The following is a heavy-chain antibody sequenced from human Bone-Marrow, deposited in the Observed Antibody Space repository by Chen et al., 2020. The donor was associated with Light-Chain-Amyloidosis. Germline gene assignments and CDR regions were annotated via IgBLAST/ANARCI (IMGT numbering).Heavy chain of an antibody. J-gene: IGHJ2*01. CDR1: GFTFRGSD. CDR3: AREVVDSTSAGWYFDL. Sequence: EVQLVESGGGLVQPGGSLRLSGAASGFTFRGSDMNWVRQAAGKGLEWVSAIGTIGDTYYPGSVKGRFTISRDDAKNSLYLQMNSLRAEDTGVYYCAREVVDSTSAGWYFDLWGRGTLVTVSS. V-gene: IGHV3-13*01. D-gene: IGHD6-6*01. CDR2: IGTIGDT.